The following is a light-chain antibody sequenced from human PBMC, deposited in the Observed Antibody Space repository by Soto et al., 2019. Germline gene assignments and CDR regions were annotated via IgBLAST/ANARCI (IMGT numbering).Light chain of an antibody. J-gene: IGKJ2*01. Sequence: EIVMTQSPATLSVSPGGRATLSCRASQSVSSTLAWYQQKPGQAPRLLIYGASTRATGFPARFSGSGSGTEFTLTISSLQSEDFAVYYCQQRSSWPPAFTFGQGTKLEIK. V-gene: IGKV3-15*01. CDR2: GAS. CDR1: QSVSST. CDR3: QQRSSWPPAFT.